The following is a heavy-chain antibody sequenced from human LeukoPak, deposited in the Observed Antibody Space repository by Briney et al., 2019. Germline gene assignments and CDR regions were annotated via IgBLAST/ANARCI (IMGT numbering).Heavy chain of an antibody. V-gene: IGHV4-4*09. CDR1: GGSVSSYY. CDR2: IYTSGST. Sequence: SETLSLTCTVSGGSVSSYYWSWIRQPPGKGLEWIGYIYTSGSTNYNPSLKSRVTISVDTSKNQFSLKLSSVTAADTAVYYCARGNYDILTGYFGGYYYYYMDVWGKGTTVTVSS. J-gene: IGHJ6*03. D-gene: IGHD3-9*01. CDR3: ARGNYDILTGYFGGYYYYYMDV.